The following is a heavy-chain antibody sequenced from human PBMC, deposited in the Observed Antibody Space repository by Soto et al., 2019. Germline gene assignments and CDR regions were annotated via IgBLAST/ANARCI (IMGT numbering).Heavy chain of an antibody. CDR1: GINFINYW. D-gene: IGHD2-15*01. CDR3: ARLGYCSGGNCYPDS. J-gene: IGHJ5*01. V-gene: IGHV5-51*01. Sequence: GESLKISCKTSGINFINYWIGWVRQMPGKGLEWMGIIYLGDSETRYSPSFQGQVTMSADKSIRTAYLKWSSLKASDTAMYFCARLGYCSGGNCYPDSWGQGTLVTVSS. CDR2: IYLGDSET.